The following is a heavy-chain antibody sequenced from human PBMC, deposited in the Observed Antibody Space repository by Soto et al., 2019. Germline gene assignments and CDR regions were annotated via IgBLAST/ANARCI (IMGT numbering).Heavy chain of an antibody. J-gene: IGHJ3*02. V-gene: IGHV4-59*01. D-gene: IGHD2-2*01. CDR2: IYYSGST. CDR3: ARDGGFDPQKGYCSSTSCPVAFEI. Sequence: SETLSLTCTVSGGSISSYYWSWIRQPPGKGLEWIGYIYYSGSTNYNPSLKSRVTISVDTSKNQFSLKLSSVTAADTAVYYCARDGGFDPQKGYCSSTSCPVAFEIWGQGTMVTVSS. CDR1: GGSISSYY.